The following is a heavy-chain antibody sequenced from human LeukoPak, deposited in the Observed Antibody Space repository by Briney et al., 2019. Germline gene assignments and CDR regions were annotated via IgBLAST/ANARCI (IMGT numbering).Heavy chain of an antibody. D-gene: IGHD3-3*01. CDR3: ARVDFGVVDY. Sequence: PSQTLSLTCAVSGGSISSGGYSWSWIRQPPGKGLEWIGYIYHSGSTYYNPSLKSRVTISVDRSKNQFSLKLSSVTAADTAVYYCARVDFGVVDYWGQGTLATVSS. CDR1: GGSISSGGYS. V-gene: IGHV4-30-2*01. CDR2: IYHSGST. J-gene: IGHJ4*02.